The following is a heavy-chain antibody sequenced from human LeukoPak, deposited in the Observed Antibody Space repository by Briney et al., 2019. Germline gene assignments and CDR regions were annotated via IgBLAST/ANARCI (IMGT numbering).Heavy chain of an antibody. CDR3: AKGYYDSTIAFDI. Sequence: GGSLRLSCAASGFTFSSYAMSWVRQAPGKGLEWVSAISGSGGSTYYADSVKGRFTISRDNSKNTLYLQMNGLRAEDTAVYYCAKGYYDSTIAFDIWGQGTMVTVSS. J-gene: IGHJ3*02. V-gene: IGHV3-23*01. D-gene: IGHD3-22*01. CDR1: GFTFSSYA. CDR2: ISGSGGST.